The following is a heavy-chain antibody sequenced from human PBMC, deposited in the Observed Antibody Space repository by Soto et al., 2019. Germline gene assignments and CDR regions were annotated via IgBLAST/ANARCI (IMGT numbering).Heavy chain of an antibody. CDR3: RWARDASGGGFDY. D-gene: IGHD1-26*01. V-gene: IGHV3-30*03. J-gene: IGHJ4*02. Sequence: QVQLVESGGGVVQPGRSLRLSCAASGFNFSNYGMHWVRQAPGKGLEWVAVISYDGSKRYYGDSVKGRFTISRDNSKNPLDLQLSSLTTEDPAVSSCRWARDASGGGFDYWGQGTLVTVSS. CDR2: ISYDGSKR. CDR1: GFNFSNYG.